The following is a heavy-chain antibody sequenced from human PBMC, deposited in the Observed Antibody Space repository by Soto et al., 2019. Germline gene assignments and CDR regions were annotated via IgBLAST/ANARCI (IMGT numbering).Heavy chain of an antibody. CDR2: SSPRGDTI. CDR1: GFSLANYP. Sequence: GGSLRLSCVASGFSLANYPMNWVRQTPGKGLEWISYSSPRGDTIYYADSVEGRFTISRDNARNSLSLHMSSLRDEGSALYYCAKGPHTNVGWPYYFESWGQGVPVTVSS. CDR3: AKGPHTNVGWPYYFES. D-gene: IGHD6-19*01. J-gene: IGHJ4*02. V-gene: IGHV3-48*02.